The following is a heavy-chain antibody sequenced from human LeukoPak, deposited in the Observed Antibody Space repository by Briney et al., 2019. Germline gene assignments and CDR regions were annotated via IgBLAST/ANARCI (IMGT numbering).Heavy chain of an antibody. J-gene: IGHJ5*02. Sequence: GASVKVSCKASGYTFTSYDINWVRQATGQGLEWMGWMNPNSGNTGYAQKFQGRVTMTRNTSISTAYMELSSLRSEDTAVYYCARGRRGPVWFGELSSMIDPWGQGTLVTVSS. D-gene: IGHD3-10*01. CDR1: GYTFTSYD. V-gene: IGHV1-8*01. CDR2: MNPNSGNT. CDR3: ARGRRGPVWFGELSSMIDP.